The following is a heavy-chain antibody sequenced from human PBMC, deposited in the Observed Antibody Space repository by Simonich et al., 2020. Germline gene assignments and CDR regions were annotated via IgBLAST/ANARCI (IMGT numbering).Heavy chain of an antibody. CDR1: GGSFSGYY. V-gene: IGHV4-34*01. CDR3: ARHLQLGPVDY. J-gene: IGHJ4*02. CDR2: INHCGSS. Sequence: QVQLQPWGAGLLKPSETLSLTCAVYGGSFSGYYWSWIRQPPGKGLEWIGEINHCGSSNYNPSLKSRVTISVDTSKNQFYLKLSSVTAADTAVYYCARHLQLGPVDYWGQGTLVTVSS. D-gene: IGHD1-1*01.